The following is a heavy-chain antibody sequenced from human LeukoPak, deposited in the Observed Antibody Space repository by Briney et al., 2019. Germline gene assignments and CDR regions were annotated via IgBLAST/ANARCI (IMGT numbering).Heavy chain of an antibody. CDR3: ANLRRQDYYDSSGYSPGGFDY. CDR1: GGTFSSYA. Sequence: SVKVSCKASGGTFSSYAISWVRQAPGQGLEWMGRIIPILGIANYAQKFQGRVTITADKSTSTAYMELSSLRAEDTAVYYCANLRRQDYYDSSGYSPGGFDYWGQGTLVTVSS. CDR2: IIPILGIA. J-gene: IGHJ4*02. D-gene: IGHD3-22*01. V-gene: IGHV1-69*04.